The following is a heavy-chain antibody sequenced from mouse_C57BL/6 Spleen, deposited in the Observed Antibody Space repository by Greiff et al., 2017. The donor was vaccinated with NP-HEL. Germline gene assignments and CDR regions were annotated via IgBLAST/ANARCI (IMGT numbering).Heavy chain of an antibody. D-gene: IGHD2-5*01. CDR2: IYPGDGDT. Sequence: VQRVESGAELVKPGASVKISCKASGYAFSSYWMNWVKQRPGKGLEWIGQIYPGDGDTNYNGKFKGKATLTADKSSRTAYMQLSSLTSEESAVYFCAKGSYYSNPYAMDYWGQGTSVTVSS. V-gene: IGHV1-80*01. J-gene: IGHJ4*01. CDR3: AKGSYYSNPYAMDY. CDR1: GYAFSSYW.